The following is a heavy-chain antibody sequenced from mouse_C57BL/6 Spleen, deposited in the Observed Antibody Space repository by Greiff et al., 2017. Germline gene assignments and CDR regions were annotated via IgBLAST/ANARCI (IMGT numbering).Heavy chain of an antibody. CDR3: ARSGDYGSQYYFDY. V-gene: IGHV1-39*01. CDR2: INPNYGTT. D-gene: IGHD2-4*01. Sequence: QLQQSGPELVKPGASVKISCKASGYSFTDYNMNWVKQSNGKSLEWIGVINPNYGTTSYNQKFKGKATLTVDQSSSTAYMQLNSLTSEDSAVYYCARSGDYGSQYYFDYWGQGTTLTVSS. CDR1: GYSFTDYN. J-gene: IGHJ2*01.